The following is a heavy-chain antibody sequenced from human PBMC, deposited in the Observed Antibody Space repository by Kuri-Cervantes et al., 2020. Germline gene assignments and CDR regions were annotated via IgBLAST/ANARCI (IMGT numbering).Heavy chain of an antibody. CDR3: ARGSIRGHFDY. V-gene: IGHV4-34*01. D-gene: IGHD2-21*01. Sequence: SQTLSLTCAVYGGSFSGYYWSWIRQPPGKGLEWIGEINHSGSTNYNPSLKSRVTISVDTSKNQFSLKLSPVTAADTAVYYCARGSIRGHFDYWGQGTLVTVSS. CDR2: INHSGST. CDR1: GGSFSGYY. J-gene: IGHJ4*02.